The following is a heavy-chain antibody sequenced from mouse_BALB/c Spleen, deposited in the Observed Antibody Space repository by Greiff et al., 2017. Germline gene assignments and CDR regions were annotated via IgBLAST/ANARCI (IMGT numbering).Heavy chain of an antibody. V-gene: IGHV1S26*01. D-gene: IGHD2-2*01. Sequence: QVQLQQPGAELVKPGASVKMSCKASGYTFTSYWMHWVKQRPGQGLEWIGYINPSTGYTEYNQKFKDKATLTADKSSSTAYMQLSSLTSEDSAVYYCVYYGYDGYYFDYWGQGTTLTVSA. CDR1: GYTFTSYW. CDR3: VYYGYDGYYFDY. J-gene: IGHJ2*01. CDR2: INPSTGYT.